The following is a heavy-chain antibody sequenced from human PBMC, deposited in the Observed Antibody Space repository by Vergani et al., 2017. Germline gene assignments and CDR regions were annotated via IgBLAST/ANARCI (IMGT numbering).Heavy chain of an antibody. CDR1: GGSVSSGSYY. Sequence: QVQLQESGPGLVKPSETLSLTCTVSGGSVSSGSYYWSWIRQPAGKGLEWIGYIYYSGSTNYNPSLKSRVTMSVYTSKNQFSLKLSSVTAADTAVYYCARDHPYCSSTSCYRYFDLWGRGTLVTVSS. D-gene: IGHD2-2*01. CDR2: IYYSGST. CDR3: ARDHPYCSSTSCYRYFDL. J-gene: IGHJ2*01. V-gene: IGHV4-61*10.